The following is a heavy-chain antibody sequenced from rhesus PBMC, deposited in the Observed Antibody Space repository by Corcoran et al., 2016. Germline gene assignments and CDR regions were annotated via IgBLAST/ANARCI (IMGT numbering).Heavy chain of an antibody. CDR3: AKEDGSSFFDY. CDR2: IDPSQSDT. V-gene: IGHV5-2*01. CDR1: GYSFTSYW. J-gene: IGHJ4*01. Sequence: EVQLVQSGAEVKRPGESLKISCKTSGYSFTSYWISWVRQMPGKGLDGRGAIDPSQSDTRYRPSFQGQVTISADKSSSTAYLQWSSLKASDSATYYCAKEDGSSFFDYWGQGVLVTVSS. D-gene: IGHD4-29*01.